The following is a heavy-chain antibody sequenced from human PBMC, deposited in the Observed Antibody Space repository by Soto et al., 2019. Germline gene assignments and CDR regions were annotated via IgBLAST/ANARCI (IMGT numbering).Heavy chain of an antibody. CDR2: IYPGDSVT. CDR1: VYSFTSYK. CDR3: ARREDFDI. Sequence: PGESLKISCKGSVYSFTSYKIAWVRQMPGKGLEWMGIIYPGDSVTRYSPSFQGQVTISADESTSTAYLQWSSLKASDTAMYYCARREDFDIWGQGTMVTVSS. D-gene: IGHD1-26*01. V-gene: IGHV5-51*01. J-gene: IGHJ3*02.